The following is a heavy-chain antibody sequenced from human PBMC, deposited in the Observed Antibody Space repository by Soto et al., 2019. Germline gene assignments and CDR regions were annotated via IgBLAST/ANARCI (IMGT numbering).Heavy chain of an antibody. V-gene: IGHV1-2*02. CDR3: ARPKYGETYFDS. Sequence: ASVKVSCKASGYTFTDHYIHWLRQAPEQSLEWMGWINPYSGGTHFARKFQDRVTMARDTSVSTAYMELSSLKSDDTAVYYCARPKYGETYFDSWGQGTVVTVS. J-gene: IGHJ4*02. CDR1: GYTFTDHY. CDR2: INPYSGGT. D-gene: IGHD2-21*01.